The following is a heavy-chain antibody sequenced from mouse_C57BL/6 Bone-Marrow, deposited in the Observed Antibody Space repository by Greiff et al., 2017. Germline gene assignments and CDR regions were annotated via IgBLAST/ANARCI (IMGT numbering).Heavy chain of an antibody. Sequence: VQLQQPGAELVRPGSSVKLSCKASGYTFTSYWMDWVKQRPGQGLEWIGNIYPSDSETHYNQKFKDKATLTVDKSSSTAYMQLSSLTSEDSAVYYCARENGYCSSVYWYFDVWGRGTTVTVSS. V-gene: IGHV1-61*01. CDR2: IYPSDSET. CDR3: ARENGYCSSVYWYFDV. J-gene: IGHJ1*03. CDR1: GYTFTSYW. D-gene: IGHD1-1*01.